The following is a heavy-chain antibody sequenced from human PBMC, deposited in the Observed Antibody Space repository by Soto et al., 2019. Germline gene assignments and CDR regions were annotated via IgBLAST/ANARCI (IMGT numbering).Heavy chain of an antibody. CDR1: GGTFSSYA. CDR2: IIPIFGTA. Sequence: QVQLVQSGAEVKKPGSSVKVSCKASGGTFSSYAISWVRQAPGQGLEWMGGIIPIFGTANYAQKFQGRVTITADESKSTAYMELSSLRSEDTAVYYCARERDTAMVYGSGSYSAPYDYWGQGTLVTVSS. CDR3: ARERDTAMVYGSGSYSAPYDY. V-gene: IGHV1-69*01. D-gene: IGHD3-10*01. J-gene: IGHJ4*02.